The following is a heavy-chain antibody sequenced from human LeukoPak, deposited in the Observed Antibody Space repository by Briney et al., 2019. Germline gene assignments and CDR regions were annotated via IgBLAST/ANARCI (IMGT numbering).Heavy chain of an antibody. J-gene: IGHJ4*02. CDR2: INHSGST. Sequence: SETLSLTCAVYGGSFSGYYWSWIRQPPGKGLEWIGEINHSGSTNYNPSLKSRVTISVDTSKNQFSLKLSSVTAADTAVYYCARSGYVDYDFWSGYYLFDYWGQGTLVTVSS. CDR3: ARSGYVDYDFWSGYYLFDY. V-gene: IGHV4-34*01. CDR1: GGSFSGYY. D-gene: IGHD3-3*01.